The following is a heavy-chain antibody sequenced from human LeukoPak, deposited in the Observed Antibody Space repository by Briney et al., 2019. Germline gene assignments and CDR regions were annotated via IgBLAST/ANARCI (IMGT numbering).Heavy chain of an antibody. J-gene: IGHJ5*02. D-gene: IGHD2-15*01. V-gene: IGHV4-59*01. CDR1: GGSISSYY. Sequence: SETLSLTCTVSGGSISSYYWSWIRQPPGKGLEWIGYIYYSGSTNYNPSLKSRVTISVDTSKNQFSLKLSSVTAADTAVYYCARDRGVVVAASWFDPWGQGTLVTVSS. CDR2: IYYSGST. CDR3: ARDRGVVVAASWFDP.